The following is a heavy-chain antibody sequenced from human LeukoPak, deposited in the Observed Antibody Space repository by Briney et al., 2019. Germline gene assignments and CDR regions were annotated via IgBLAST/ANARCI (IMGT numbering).Heavy chain of an antibody. J-gene: IGHJ4*02. D-gene: IGHD3-22*01. CDR3: AKVTNPYYYDSSDY. CDR2: ISYDGSNK. CDR1: GFTFSSYG. V-gene: IGHV3-30*18. Sequence: GGSLRLSCAASGFTFSSYGMHWVRQAPGKGLEWVAVISYDGSNKYYADSVKGRFTISRDNSKNTLYLQMNSLRAEDTAVYYCAKVTNPYYYDSSDYWGQGTLVTVSS.